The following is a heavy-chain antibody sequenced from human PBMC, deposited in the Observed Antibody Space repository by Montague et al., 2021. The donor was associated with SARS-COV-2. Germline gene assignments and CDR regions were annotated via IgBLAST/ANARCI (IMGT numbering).Heavy chain of an antibody. Sequence: SETLSLTCSVSGGSISSYYWSWIRQSPGKGLEWIGYIFHSGITDXNPSLKSRVTISVDMSKNQFSLQLNSVTVADSAVYYCARTEYNWNDWFDPWGQGTLVTVSS. CDR3: ARTEYNWNDWFDP. D-gene: IGHD1-20*01. CDR2: IFHSGIT. CDR1: GGSISSYY. J-gene: IGHJ5*02. V-gene: IGHV4-59*13.